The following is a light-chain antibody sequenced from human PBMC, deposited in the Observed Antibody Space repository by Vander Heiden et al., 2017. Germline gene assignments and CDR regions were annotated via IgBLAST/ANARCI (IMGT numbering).Light chain of an antibody. V-gene: IGKV3-20*01. Sequence: EIVLTQSPGTLSLSPGERATLSCRASQSVNNNYLAWFQQKPGQAPRLLIFGASNRATGIPDRFSGSGSGTDFTLTISRLEPEDFAVYYCQQYGSSPLTFGGGIKVEIK. CDR3: QQYGSSPLT. CDR2: GAS. CDR1: QSVNNNY. J-gene: IGKJ4*01.